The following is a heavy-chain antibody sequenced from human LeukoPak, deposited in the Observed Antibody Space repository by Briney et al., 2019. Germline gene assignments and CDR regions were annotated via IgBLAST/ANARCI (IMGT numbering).Heavy chain of an antibody. CDR1: GDSVSNNSAA. Sequence: SQTLSLTCAISGDSVSNNSAAWSWIRQSPSRGLEWLGRTYYRSRWYNDYALSVKSRITINPDTSKNQFSLQLNSVTPEDTAVYYCARTIAAAALDYWGQGTLVTVSS. CDR2: TYYRSRWYN. CDR3: ARTIAAAALDY. J-gene: IGHJ4*02. V-gene: IGHV6-1*01. D-gene: IGHD6-13*01.